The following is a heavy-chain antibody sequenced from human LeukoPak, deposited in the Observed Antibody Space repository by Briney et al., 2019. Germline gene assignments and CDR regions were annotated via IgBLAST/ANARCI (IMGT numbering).Heavy chain of an antibody. CDR2: ISAYNGNT. Sequence: ASVKVSCKASGYTFTNYGITWVRQAPGQGLEWMGWISAYNGNTNYGQKFQDRVIMTTDTSATTAYMELRSLKSDDTAVYYCAREPTAMVSLNWFDPWGQGTLVTVS. CDR1: GYTFTNYG. J-gene: IGHJ5*02. CDR3: AREPTAMVSLNWFDP. V-gene: IGHV1-18*01. D-gene: IGHD2-2*01.